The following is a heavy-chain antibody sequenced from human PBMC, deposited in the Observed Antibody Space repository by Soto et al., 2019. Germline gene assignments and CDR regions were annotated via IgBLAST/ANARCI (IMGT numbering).Heavy chain of an antibody. D-gene: IGHD1-26*01. Sequence: GGSLRLSCAASGFTFSSYAMHWVRQAPGKGLEWVAVISYDGSNKYYADSVKGRFTISRDNSKNTLYLQMNSLRAEDTAVYYCARAPELLPFDAFDIWGQGTMVTVSS. J-gene: IGHJ3*02. CDR2: ISYDGSNK. V-gene: IGHV3-30-3*01. CDR3: ARAPELLPFDAFDI. CDR1: GFTFSSYA.